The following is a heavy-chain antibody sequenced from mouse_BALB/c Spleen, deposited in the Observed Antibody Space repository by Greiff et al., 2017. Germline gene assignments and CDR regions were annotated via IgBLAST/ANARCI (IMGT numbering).Heavy chain of an antibody. J-gene: IGHJ2*01. V-gene: IGHV1-69*02. Sequence: QVQLQQSGAELVKPGASVKLSCKASGYTFTSYWMHWVKQRPGQGLEWIGEIDPSDSYTNYNQKFKGKATLTVDKSSSTAYMQLSSLTSEDSAVYYCAPYYGSSFDYWGQGTTLTVSS. CDR3: APYYGSSFDY. CDR2: IDPSDSYT. CDR1: GYTFTSYW. D-gene: IGHD1-1*01.